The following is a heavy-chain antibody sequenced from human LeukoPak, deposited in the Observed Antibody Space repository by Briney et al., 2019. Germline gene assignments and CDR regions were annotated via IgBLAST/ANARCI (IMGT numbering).Heavy chain of an antibody. CDR2: ISYTGST. CDR1: GGSISGNY. J-gene: IGHJ4*02. CDR3: ARHPELYFFDY. V-gene: IGHV4-59*01. D-gene: IGHD3-10*01. Sequence: SETLSLTCTVSGGSISGNYWSWIRQPPGKGLECIGYISYTGSTNYNPSLKSRVTISVDTAKNQFSLKLSSVTAADTAVYYCARHPELYFFDYWGQGTLVTVSS.